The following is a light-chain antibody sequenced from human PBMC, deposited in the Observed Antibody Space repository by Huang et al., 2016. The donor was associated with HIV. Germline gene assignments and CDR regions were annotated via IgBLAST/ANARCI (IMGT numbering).Light chain of an antibody. V-gene: IGKV3-15*01. CDR1: LSVSTN. CDR3: QQYDNWPLT. Sequence: ERVMTQSPATVSRSPGERATLSCRARLSVSTNLACDQQRPGQAPRLLIYGASTRATGIPARFSGGGSGAEFTLTISSLQSEDFAVYYCQQYDNWPLTFGGGTKVQIK. J-gene: IGKJ4*01. CDR2: GAS.